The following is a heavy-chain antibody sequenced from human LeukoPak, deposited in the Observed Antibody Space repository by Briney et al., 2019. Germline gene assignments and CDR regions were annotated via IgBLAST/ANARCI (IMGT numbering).Heavy chain of an antibody. CDR2: IYTSGST. Sequence: SETLSLTCTVSGGSISRYYWSWIRQPAGKGLEWIGRIYTSGSTNYNPSLKSRVTMSVDTSKNQFSLKLSSVAAADTAVYYCARVAAAHGFDPWGQGTLVTVSS. J-gene: IGHJ5*02. D-gene: IGHD6-13*01. CDR3: ARVAAAHGFDP. V-gene: IGHV4-4*07. CDR1: GGSISRYY.